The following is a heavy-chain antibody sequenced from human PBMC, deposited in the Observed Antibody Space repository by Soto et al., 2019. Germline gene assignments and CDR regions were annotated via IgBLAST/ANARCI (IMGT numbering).Heavy chain of an antibody. V-gene: IGHV1-18*01. CDR2: ISAYNGNT. J-gene: IGHJ4*02. Sequence: GESLKISCKGSGYTFTSYGISWVRQAPGKGLEWMGWISAYNGNTNYAQKLQGRVTMTTDTSTSTAYMELRSLRSDDTAVYYCARDKIKGAPDYLDSWGQGTLVTVSS. CDR3: ARDKIKGAPDYLDS. D-gene: IGHD1-26*01. CDR1: GYTFTSYG.